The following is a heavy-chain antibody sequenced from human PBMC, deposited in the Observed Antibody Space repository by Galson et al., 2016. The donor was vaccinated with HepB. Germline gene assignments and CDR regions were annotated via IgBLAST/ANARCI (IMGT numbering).Heavy chain of an antibody. CDR3: VRQLYIAVAGA. Sequence: TCTVSGGSNSSKPYYWGWIRQSPGTGLEWIGSISQSGTTYYNPSLKSRVTMSVDTSKKQFSLKLSSVTAIDTAVYYCVRQLYIAVAGAWGQGALVSVSS. CDR2: ISQSGTT. D-gene: IGHD6-19*01. J-gene: IGHJ5*02. CDR1: GGSNSSKPYY. V-gene: IGHV4-39*01.